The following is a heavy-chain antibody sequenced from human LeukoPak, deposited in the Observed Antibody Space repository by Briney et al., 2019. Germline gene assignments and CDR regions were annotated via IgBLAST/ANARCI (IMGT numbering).Heavy chain of an antibody. CDR1: GGSISSSSYY. J-gene: IGHJ4*02. V-gene: IGHV4-39*01. CDR2: IYYSGST. Sequence: SETLSLTCTVSGGSISSSSYYWGWIRQPPGKGLEWIGSIYYSGSTYYNPSLKSRVTISVDTSKNQFSLKLSSVTAADTAVYSCAGPSGYCSSNCCPFDYWGQGTLVAVSS. CDR3: AGPSGYCSSNCCPFDY. D-gene: IGHD2-2*01.